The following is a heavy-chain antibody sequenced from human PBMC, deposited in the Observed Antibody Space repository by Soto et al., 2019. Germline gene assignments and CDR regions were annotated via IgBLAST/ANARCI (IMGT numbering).Heavy chain of an antibody. CDR3: ARDRGAVTGPYVDY. Sequence: QVQLEESGGGLVKPGGSLRLSCAASGFTFSAVYMSWIRQAPNKGLEYISYISSSGTSANYADSVKGRFTISRDNAKNSLYRQMNSLRAEDTAVYYCARDRGAVTGPYVDYWGQGALVNVSS. D-gene: IGHD6-19*01. J-gene: IGHJ4*02. CDR1: GFTFSAVY. V-gene: IGHV3-11*05. CDR2: ISSSGTSA.